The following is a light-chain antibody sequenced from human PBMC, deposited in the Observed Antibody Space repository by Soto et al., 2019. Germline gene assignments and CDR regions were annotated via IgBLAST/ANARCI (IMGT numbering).Light chain of an antibody. J-gene: IGKJ2*02. CDR2: DAS. CDR1: QSINSW. V-gene: IGKV1-5*01. Sequence: DIQMTQSPSTLSASVGDRVTITCRASQSINSWLAWYQQKPGKAPKLLIYDASSLESGVPSRFSGSGSGTEFTLTISSLQPDDFATYYCQQYNTYSLRTFGQGTKLEIK. CDR3: QQYNTYSLRT.